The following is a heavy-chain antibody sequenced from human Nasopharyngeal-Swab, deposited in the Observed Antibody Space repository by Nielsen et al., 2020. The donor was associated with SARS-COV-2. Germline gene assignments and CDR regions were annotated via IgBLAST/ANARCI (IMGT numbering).Heavy chain of an antibody. CDR1: GGSFSGYY. V-gene: IGHV4-59*01. D-gene: IGHD2-2*01. J-gene: IGHJ3*02. Sequence: SETLSLTCAVYGGSFSGYYWSWIRQPPGKGLEWIGYIYYSGSTNYNPSLKSRVTISVDTSKNQFSLKLSSVTAADTAVYYCARDPLVPAASDAFDIWGQGTMVTVSS. CDR3: ARDPLVPAASDAFDI. CDR2: IYYSGST.